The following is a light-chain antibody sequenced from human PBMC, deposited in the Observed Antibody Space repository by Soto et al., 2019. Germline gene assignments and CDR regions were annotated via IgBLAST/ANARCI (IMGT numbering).Light chain of an antibody. J-gene: IGLJ3*02. V-gene: IGLV2-23*01. CDR3: CSYAGDSTWV. CDR1: SSDVGNYNL. CDR2: EGT. Sequence: QSALTQPASVSGSPGQSITISCTGTSSDVGNYNLVSWYQQHPGEAPKLMIYEGTKRPSGVSNRFSGSKFGNTASLTISGLQAVDEVDYYCCSYAGDSTWVFGGGTKLTVL.